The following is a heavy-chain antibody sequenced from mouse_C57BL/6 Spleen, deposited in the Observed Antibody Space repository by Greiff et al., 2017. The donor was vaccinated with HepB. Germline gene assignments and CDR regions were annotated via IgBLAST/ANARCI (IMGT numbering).Heavy chain of an antibody. CDR3: ARGDYYGSSYY. CDR1: GYTFTSYW. Sequence: QVQLKQPGAELVMPGASVKLSCKASGYTFTSYWMHWVKQRPGQGLEWIGEIDPSDSYTNYNQKFKGKSTLTVDKSSSTAYMQLSSLTSEDSAVYYCARGDYYGSSYYWGQGTTLTVSS. V-gene: IGHV1-69*01. D-gene: IGHD1-1*01. CDR2: IDPSDSYT. J-gene: IGHJ2*01.